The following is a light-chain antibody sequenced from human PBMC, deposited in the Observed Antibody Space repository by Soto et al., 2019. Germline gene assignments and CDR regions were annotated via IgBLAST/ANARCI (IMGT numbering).Light chain of an antibody. Sequence: EIVLTPSPGTLSLSAGYRATLSCRASQSVSSSYLAWYQQKPGQAHRLLIYGASSRATGIPDRFSGSGSGTDFFLTISCLQSEDLATYYCQQYKNWPPITFGQWTRLEIK. J-gene: IGKJ5*01. CDR2: GAS. V-gene: IGKV3-20*01. CDR1: QSVSSSY. CDR3: QQYKNWPPIT.